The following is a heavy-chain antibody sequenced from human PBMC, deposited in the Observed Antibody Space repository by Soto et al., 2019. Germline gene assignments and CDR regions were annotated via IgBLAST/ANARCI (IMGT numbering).Heavy chain of an antibody. D-gene: IGHD4-17*01. CDR3: AKSYGDSADYYYLDV. V-gene: IGHV4-39*01. Sequence: SETLSLTCSVSGGSMSRSSYYWVWYRQSPGKGLEWIGSIYYSGTSYYNPSLESRATIYVDTSKNQFSLEVRSVTAADTAVYYCAKSYGDSADYYYLDVWGKGTTVTVSS. J-gene: IGHJ6*03. CDR1: GGSMSRSSYY. CDR2: IYYSGTS.